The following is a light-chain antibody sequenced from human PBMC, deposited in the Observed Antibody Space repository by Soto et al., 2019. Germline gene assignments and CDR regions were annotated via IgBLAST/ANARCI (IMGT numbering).Light chain of an antibody. CDR3: QLYGISVPVT. Sequence: IVLTQSPGTLSLSPGETATLSCRASQAVDSKFLAWYQQNPGQAPRLIMFGVSGRATGVPARFSGGVSGTDFTITIRSLEPEDFAVYYCQLYGISVPVTFGQGTRLQI. CDR1: QAVDSKF. CDR2: GVS. V-gene: IGKV3-20*01. J-gene: IGKJ5*01.